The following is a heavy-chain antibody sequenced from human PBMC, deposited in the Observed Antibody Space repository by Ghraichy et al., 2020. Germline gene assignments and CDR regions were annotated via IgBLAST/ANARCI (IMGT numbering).Heavy chain of an antibody. CDR2: INNSGSTI. Sequence: GGSLRLSCSASGFSFSNYAMTWVRQAPGKGLQWVSCINNSGSTIYYADSVKGRFTISRDNSKNTLYLQMNSLRAEDTAVYYCAKILLGDYYYYGMDVWGQGTTVTVSS. V-gene: IGHV3-23*01. CDR3: AKILLGDYYYYGMDV. D-gene: IGHD2/OR15-2a*01. J-gene: IGHJ6*02. CDR1: GFSFSNYA.